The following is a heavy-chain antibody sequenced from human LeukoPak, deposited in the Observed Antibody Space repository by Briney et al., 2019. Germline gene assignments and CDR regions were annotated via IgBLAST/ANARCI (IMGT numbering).Heavy chain of an antibody. V-gene: IGHV3-48*03. CDR2: ISSSGTTI. D-gene: IGHD2-15*01. CDR3: ARGYCSGGSCYGGDY. J-gene: IGHJ4*02. CDR1: GFTFSNYE. Sequence: GGSLRLSCAASGFTFSNYEMNRVRQAPGKGLEWVSYISSSGTTIYYAERRFTISRDNAKNSLYLLMNSLRAEDTAIYYCARGYCSGGSCYGGDYWGQGTLVTVSS.